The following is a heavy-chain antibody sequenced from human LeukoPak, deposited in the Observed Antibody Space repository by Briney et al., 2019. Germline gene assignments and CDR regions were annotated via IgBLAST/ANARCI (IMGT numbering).Heavy chain of an antibody. Sequence: GGSLRLSCAASGFTFSSYSMNWVRQAPGKGLEWVSSISSSSSYIYYADSVKGRFTISRDNAKNSLYLQMNSLRAEDTAVYYCARIITKPGIAVAGPLYWGQGTLVTVSS. J-gene: IGHJ4*02. CDR3: ARIITKPGIAVAGPLY. V-gene: IGHV3-21*01. D-gene: IGHD6-19*01. CDR2: ISSSSSYI. CDR1: GFTFSSYS.